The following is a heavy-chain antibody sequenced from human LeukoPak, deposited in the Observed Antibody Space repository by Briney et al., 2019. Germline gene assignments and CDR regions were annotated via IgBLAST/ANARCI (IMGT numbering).Heavy chain of an antibody. CDR1: GYTFTSYG. V-gene: IGHV1-18*01. D-gene: IGHD3-22*01. CDR2: ISAYNGNT. J-gene: IGHJ4*02. Sequence: GASVKVSCKASGYTFTSYGISWVRQAPGQGLEWMGWISAYNGNTNYAQKLQGRVTMTTDTSTSTAYMELRSLRSDDTAVYYCASTDHYYDSSGYYVTPSDYWGQGTLVTVSS. CDR3: ASTDHYYDSSGYYVTPSDY.